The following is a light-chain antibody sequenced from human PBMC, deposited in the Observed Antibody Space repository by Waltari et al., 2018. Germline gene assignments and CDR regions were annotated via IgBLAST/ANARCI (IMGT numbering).Light chain of an antibody. CDR1: TSDAGVYNS. Sequence: QSALTQPASVSGSPGQSTTIPCSGTTSDAGVYNSASWYQHHPGKAPKLMIYEVPYRPSGVSDRFSGSKSGNTASLTISGLQAEDEADYYCSSYTSSSTRVFGGGTKVTVL. J-gene: IGLJ2*01. CDR2: EVP. V-gene: IGLV2-14*01. CDR3: SSYTSSSTRV.